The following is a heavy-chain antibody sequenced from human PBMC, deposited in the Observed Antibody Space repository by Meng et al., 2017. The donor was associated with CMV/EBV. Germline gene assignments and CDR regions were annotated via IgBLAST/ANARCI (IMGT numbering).Heavy chain of an antibody. J-gene: IGHJ4*02. CDR1: GFNFRRNG. Sequence: GGSLRLSCEASGFNFRRNGMHWVRQAPGKGLEWVTFIRFDGRKTNYVDSVKGRFTIYKDTYKNILYLEMNSLRAEDTALYYCAKDGGVPGTIEFAFDVWGQGTLVTVSS. D-gene: IGHD2-2*01. V-gene: IGHV3-30*02. CDR3: AKDGGVPGTIEFAFDV. CDR2: IRFDGRKT.